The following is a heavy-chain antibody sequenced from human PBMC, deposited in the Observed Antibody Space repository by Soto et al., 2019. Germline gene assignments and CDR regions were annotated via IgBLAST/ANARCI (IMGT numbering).Heavy chain of an antibody. CDR1: GYTFTSYA. V-gene: IGHV1-3*05. CDR3: AGSMVVVTALDY. J-gene: IGHJ4*02. Sequence: QVQLVQSGAEEKKPGASVKVSCKASGYTFTSYAMHWVRQAPGQRLEWMGWINAGNGNTKYSQKFQGRVTITRDTSASTAYMELSSLRSEDTAVYYCAGSMVVVTALDYWGQGTLVTVSS. CDR2: INAGNGNT. D-gene: IGHD2-21*02.